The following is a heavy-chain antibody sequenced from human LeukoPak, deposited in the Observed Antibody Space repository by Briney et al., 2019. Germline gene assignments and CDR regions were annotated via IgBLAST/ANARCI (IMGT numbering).Heavy chain of an antibody. J-gene: IGHJ4*02. Sequence: TGGSLRLSCAASGFTFSSYAMSWVRQAPGKGLVWVSRTNTDGSRADYADSVKGRFTISRDNAKNTLYLQMNSLRAEDTAVYYCVKSVSGLNDYWGQGTLVTVSS. D-gene: IGHD3-3*01. CDR1: GFTFSSYA. V-gene: IGHV3-74*01. CDR2: TNTDGSRA. CDR3: VKSVSGLNDY.